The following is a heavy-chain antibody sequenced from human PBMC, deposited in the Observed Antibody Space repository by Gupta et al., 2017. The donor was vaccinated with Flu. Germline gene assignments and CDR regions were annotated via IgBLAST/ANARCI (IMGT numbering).Heavy chain of an antibody. CDR3: ASHPGRRDAYNKPFDY. CDR2: SLPNCGSA. D-gene: IGHD5-24*01. V-gene: IGHV1-69*01. J-gene: IGHJ4*02. Sequence: QVQLVQSGAAVKMPGSSVTVSCEASGGTFSSYAISSVRQAPGQGLHWMPGSLPNCGSANYAQKIQGRVTITADESTNTAYMELSSLRSEDTAVYYCASHPGRRDAYNKPFDYWGQGTLVTVSS. CDR1: GGTFSSYA.